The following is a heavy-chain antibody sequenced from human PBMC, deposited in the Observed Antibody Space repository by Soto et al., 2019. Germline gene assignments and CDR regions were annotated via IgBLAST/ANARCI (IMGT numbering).Heavy chain of an antibody. V-gene: IGHV1-18*01. CDR3: ARVIEQWHYGMDV. D-gene: IGHD6-19*01. CDR2: ISAYNGNT. J-gene: IGHJ6*02. Sequence: QVQLVQSGAEVKKPGASVKVSCKASGYTFTSYGISWVRQAPGQGLEWMGWISAYNGNTNYAQKHRGRVTMTKNTSTSTAYMELTSLRPDDTAVYYCARVIEQWHYGMDVWGQGTTVTVSS. CDR1: GYTFTSYG.